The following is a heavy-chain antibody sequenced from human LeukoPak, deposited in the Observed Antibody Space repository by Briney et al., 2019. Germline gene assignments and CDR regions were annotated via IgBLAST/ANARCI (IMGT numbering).Heavy chain of an antibody. Sequence: KPSETLSLTCTVSGGSNNTKTHYWACIRQTPGKGLEWIGSVFYNGNTYYNPSLKSRVTISVDTSKNQFSLRLTSVTAADTAVYYCAKHGEDSSGYYADFFDHCGQGTLVTVSS. CDR1: GGSNNTKTHY. V-gene: IGHV4-39*01. J-gene: IGHJ4*02. D-gene: IGHD3-22*01. CDR2: VFYNGNT. CDR3: AKHGEDSSGYYADFFDH.